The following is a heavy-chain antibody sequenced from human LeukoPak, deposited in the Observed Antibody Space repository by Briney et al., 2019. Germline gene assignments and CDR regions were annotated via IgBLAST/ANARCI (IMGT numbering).Heavy chain of an antibody. CDR2: IYYSGST. D-gene: IGHD6-13*01. CDR1: RGSLSMYY. Sequence: SETLSLTRTLSRGSLSMYYGSWIWQPPGKGLEWIGYIYYSGSTYYKPSLKRRVTISVDTSKNQFSLRLNSVADTAMDGCERSRGGNAAADGSHWFDPWGQGTLVTVSS. V-gene: IGHV4-59*08. J-gene: IGHJ5*02. CDR3: ERSRGGNAAADGSHWFDP.